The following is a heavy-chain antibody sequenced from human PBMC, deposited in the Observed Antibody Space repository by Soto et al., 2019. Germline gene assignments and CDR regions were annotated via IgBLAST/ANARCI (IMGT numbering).Heavy chain of an antibody. Sequence: GGSLRLSCAASGFTVSSNYMSWVRQAPGKGLEWVSVIYSGGSTYYADSVKGRFTISRDNSKNTLYLQMNSLRAEDTAVYYCATVPGINIRYFDWSDAFDIWGQGTMVTVSS. CDR1: GFTVSSNY. CDR3: ATVPGINIRYFDWSDAFDI. V-gene: IGHV3-66*01. D-gene: IGHD3-9*01. CDR2: IYSGGST. J-gene: IGHJ3*02.